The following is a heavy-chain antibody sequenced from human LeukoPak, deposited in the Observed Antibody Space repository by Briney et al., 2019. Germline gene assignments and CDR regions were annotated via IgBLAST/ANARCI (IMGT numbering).Heavy chain of an antibody. CDR3: ARGRAGRGYSYVIYYYYYMDV. CDR2: IRYDGSNK. Sequence: GGSLRLSCAASGFTFSSYGMHWVRQSPGKGLEWVAFIRYDGSNKYYADSVKGRFTISRDNSKNTLYLQMNSLRAEDTAVYYCARGRAGRGYSYVIYYYYYMDVWGKGTTVTVSS. J-gene: IGHJ6*03. V-gene: IGHV3-30*02. D-gene: IGHD5-18*01. CDR1: GFTFSSYG.